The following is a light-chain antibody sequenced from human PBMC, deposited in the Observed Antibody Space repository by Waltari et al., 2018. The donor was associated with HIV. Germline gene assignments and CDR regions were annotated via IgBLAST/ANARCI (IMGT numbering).Light chain of an antibody. CDR2: DVA. CDR1: SSDTGAYNQ. J-gene: IGLJ3*02. CDR3: SSYTASNTLWV. V-gene: IGLV2-14*03. Sequence: QSALTQPASVSGSRGQSLPTPCTGTSSDTGAYNQSTWFQQRPGKAPKLIIYDVADRPSGVSKRCSGSKSGITASLTISGLQADDEGDYYCSSYTASNTLWVFGGGTKLTVL.